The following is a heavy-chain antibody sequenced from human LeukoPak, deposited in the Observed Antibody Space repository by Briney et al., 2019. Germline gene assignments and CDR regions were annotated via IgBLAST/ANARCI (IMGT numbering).Heavy chain of an antibody. J-gene: IGHJ3*02. CDR2: ISYDGSNK. D-gene: IGHD3-10*01. Sequence: GRSLRLSCAASGFTFSSYAMHWVRQAPGKGLEWVAVISYDGSNKYYADSVKGRFTISRDNSKNTPYLQMNSLRAEDTAVYYCARDSRFGELLYAFDIWGQGTMVTVSS. V-gene: IGHV3-30*04. CDR3: ARDSRFGELLYAFDI. CDR1: GFTFSSYA.